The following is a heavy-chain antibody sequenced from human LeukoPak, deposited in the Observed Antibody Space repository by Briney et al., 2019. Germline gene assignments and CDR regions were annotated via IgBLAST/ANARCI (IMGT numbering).Heavy chain of an antibody. J-gene: IGHJ4*02. CDR3: ARGGGYYAPVYYFDY. V-gene: IGHV3-30-3*01. CDR1: GFTFSSYA. Sequence: QSGGSLRLSCAASGFTFSSYAMHWVRQAPGKGLEWVAVISYDGSNKYYADSVKGRFTISRDNSKNTLYLQMNSLRAEDTAVYYCARGGGYYAPVYYFDYWGQGTLVTVSS. CDR2: ISYDGSNK. D-gene: IGHD3-10*01.